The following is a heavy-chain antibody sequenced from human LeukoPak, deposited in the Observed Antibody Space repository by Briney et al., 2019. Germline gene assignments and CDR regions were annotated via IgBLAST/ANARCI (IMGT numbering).Heavy chain of an antibody. CDR3: AGTTVSWFDP. V-gene: IGHV3-30*03. D-gene: IGHD4-17*01. CDR1: GFTFSSCG. Sequence: PGRSLTLSCAASGFTFSSCGMHWVRQAPGKGLEWVAVISYDGSNKYYADSVKGRFTISRDNSKNTLYLQMNSLRAEDTAVYYCAGTTVSWFDPWGQGTLVTVSS. CDR2: ISYDGSNK. J-gene: IGHJ5*02.